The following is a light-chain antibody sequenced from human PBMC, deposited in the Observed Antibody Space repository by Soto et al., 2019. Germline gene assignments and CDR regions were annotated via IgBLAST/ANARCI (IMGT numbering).Light chain of an antibody. V-gene: IGKV1-39*01. CDR2: AAS. CDR1: RSIGTN. Sequence: DIQMIQSPSSLSAPVGDRVIITCRASRSIGTNLNWYQQKPGRAPKLLVFAASTLQYGVPSRFSGCGSGTDFTLTISSLQSEDYSIYSCHQSFSVPYTFGQGTRLE. J-gene: IGKJ2*01. CDR3: HQSFSVPYT.